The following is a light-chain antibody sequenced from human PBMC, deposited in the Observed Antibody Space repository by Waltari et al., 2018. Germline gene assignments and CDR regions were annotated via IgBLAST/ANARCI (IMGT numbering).Light chain of an antibody. CDR1: SSDVGGYNY. CDR2: DIT. Sequence: QSALTQPRSVSGSPGQSVTISSTGTSSDVGGYNYVSWYQQHPGKAPKLMIYDITKRPSGVPDRFSGSKSGNTASLTISGLQAEDEADYYCCSYAGGFYVFGTGTEVTVL. V-gene: IGLV2-11*01. CDR3: CSYAGGFYV. J-gene: IGLJ1*01.